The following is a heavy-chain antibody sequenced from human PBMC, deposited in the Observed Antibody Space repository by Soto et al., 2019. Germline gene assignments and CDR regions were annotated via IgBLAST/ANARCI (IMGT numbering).Heavy chain of an antibody. V-gene: IGHV3-30-3*01. CDR1: GFTFSSYA. CDR3: ARDPRRHPDYYYYGMDV. Sequence: QVQLVESGGGVVQPGRSLRLSCAASGFTFSSYAMHWVRQAPGKGLEWVAVISYDGSNKYYADSVKGRFTISRDNSKNTLYLQMNSLRAEDTAVYYCARDPRRHPDYYYYGMDVW. CDR2: ISYDGSNK. J-gene: IGHJ6*01.